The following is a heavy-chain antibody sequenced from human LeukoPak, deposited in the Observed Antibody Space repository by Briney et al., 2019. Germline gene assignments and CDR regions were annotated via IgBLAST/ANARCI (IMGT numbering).Heavy chain of an antibody. CDR3: ARGGDYYGSSGYIDY. Sequence: SVKVSCKASGGTFSSYAISWVRQAPGQGLEWMGGIIPIFGTANYAQKFQGRVTITADESTSTAYMELSSLRSEDTAVYYCARGGDYYGSSGYIDYWGQGTLVTVSS. CDR1: GGTFSSYA. CDR2: IIPIFGTA. D-gene: IGHD3-22*01. V-gene: IGHV1-69*01. J-gene: IGHJ4*02.